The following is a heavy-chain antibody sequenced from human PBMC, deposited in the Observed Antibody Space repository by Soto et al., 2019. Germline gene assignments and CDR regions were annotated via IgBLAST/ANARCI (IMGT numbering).Heavy chain of an antibody. V-gene: IGHV1-69*15. CDR2: IIPIFGTT. CDR3: ARELPPAPGSFREDALDI. J-gene: IGHJ3*02. CDR1: GGTFSNYA. Sequence: QVQLVQSGAELKKPGSSVKVSCQASGGTFSNYAISWVRQAPGQGLEWMGKIIPIFGTTNYAQNFRGRVTITADAYTNTAYMELSRLRSDDTALYYCARELPPAPGSFREDALDIWGQGTMITVSS. D-gene: IGHD6-13*01.